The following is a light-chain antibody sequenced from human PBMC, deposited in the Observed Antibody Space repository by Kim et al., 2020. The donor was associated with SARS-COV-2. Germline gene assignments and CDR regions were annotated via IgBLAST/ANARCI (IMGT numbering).Light chain of an antibody. CDR2: DAS. V-gene: IGKV3-11*01. CDR1: QSVSSY. Sequence: ATLSLAPGDRATRSCRASQSVSSYLAWYQQKPGQAPRLLIYDASTRATGIPARFSGSGSGTDFTLTISGLEPEDFAVYYCQQRTRFGGGTKVDIK. J-gene: IGKJ4*01. CDR3: QQRTR.